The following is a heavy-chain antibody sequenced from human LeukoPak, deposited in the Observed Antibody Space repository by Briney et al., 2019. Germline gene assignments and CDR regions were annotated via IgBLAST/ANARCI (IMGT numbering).Heavy chain of an antibody. CDR2: IYYSGSA. Sequence: PSETLSLTCAVYGGSFSGYYWSWIRQSPGKGLEWIGSIYYSGSAYYNPSLKSRLTISVDTSKNQFSLKLSSVTAADTAVYYCARCISMVRGVIRPPDYWGQGTLVTVSS. CDR3: ARCISMVRGVIRPPDY. J-gene: IGHJ4*02. D-gene: IGHD3-10*01. CDR1: GGSFSGYY. V-gene: IGHV4-34*01.